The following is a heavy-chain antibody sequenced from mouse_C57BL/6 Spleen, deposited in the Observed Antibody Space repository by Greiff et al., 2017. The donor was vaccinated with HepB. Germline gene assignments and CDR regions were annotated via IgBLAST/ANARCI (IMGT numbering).Heavy chain of an antibody. J-gene: IGHJ4*01. Sequence: QVQLQQPGAELVKPGASVKLSCKASGYTFTSYWMHWVKQRPGQGLEWIGMIHPNSGSTNYNEKFKSKATLTVDKSSSTAYMQLSSLTSEDSAVYCCAIDSSGYGVDYWGQGTSVTVSS. D-gene: IGHD3-2*02. CDR2: IHPNSGST. CDR3: AIDSSGYGVDY. V-gene: IGHV1-64*01. CDR1: GYTFTSYW.